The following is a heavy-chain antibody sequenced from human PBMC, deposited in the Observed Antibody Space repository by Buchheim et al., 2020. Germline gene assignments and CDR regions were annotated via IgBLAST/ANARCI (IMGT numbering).Heavy chain of an antibody. V-gene: IGHV4-4*02. Sequence: QVQLQESGPGLVKPSGTLSLACAVSGGSIRSSNWWNWVRLPPGKGLEWIGEIYPSGSTNYNSSLKSRVTISIDKSTNHFSFKLTSVTAADTAMYYCARKADFGDYLDYWGQGAL. CDR1: GGSIRSSNW. D-gene: IGHD4-17*01. CDR2: IYPSGST. J-gene: IGHJ4*02. CDR3: ARKADFGDYLDY.